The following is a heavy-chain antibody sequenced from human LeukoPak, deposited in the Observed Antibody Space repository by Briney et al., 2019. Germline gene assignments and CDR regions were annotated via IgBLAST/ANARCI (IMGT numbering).Heavy chain of an antibody. V-gene: IGHV3-48*02. CDR3: ARDGGPPAPGGDQSTPYYFDF. CDR1: GFTFSSYA. J-gene: IGHJ4*02. D-gene: IGHD2-21*02. Sequence: QSGGSLRLSCAASGFTFSSYAMSWVRQAPGKGLEWVSYISSSSSSTIYYADSVKGRFTISRDDAKNSLYLQMNSLRDEDTAVYYCARDGGPPAPGGDQSTPYYFDFWGQGTLVTVSS. CDR2: ISSSSSSTI.